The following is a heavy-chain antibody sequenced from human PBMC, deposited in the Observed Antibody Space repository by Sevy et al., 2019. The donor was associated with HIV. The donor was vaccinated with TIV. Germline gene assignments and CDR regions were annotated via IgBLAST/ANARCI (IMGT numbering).Heavy chain of an antibody. J-gene: IGHJ6*02. V-gene: IGHV4-39*01. CDR1: GGSISSSYY. D-gene: IGHD1-1*01. CDR3: AKLETVYYYGMDV. Sequence: SETLSLTRNVSGGSISSSYYWGWIRQPPGKGLEWIGSIYYTGSTYYKTSLKSRITVTVDRSKNQLSLRLTTVTAADTAVYYCAKLETVYYYGMDVWGQGIMVTVSS. CDR2: IYYTGST.